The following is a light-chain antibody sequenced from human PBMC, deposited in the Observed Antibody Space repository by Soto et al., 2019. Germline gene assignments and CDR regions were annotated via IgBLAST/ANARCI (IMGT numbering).Light chain of an antibody. Sequence: PMTQSPSTLPASVGDTVTVTCRASQGISSYLAWYQQKPGKAPKLLIYAASTLQSGVPSRFSGSGSGTEFTLTISSLQSEDFATYYCQQLNSYPPAFGQGTRLEIK. CDR3: QQLNSYPPA. V-gene: IGKV1-9*01. CDR2: AAS. J-gene: IGKJ5*01. CDR1: QGISSY.